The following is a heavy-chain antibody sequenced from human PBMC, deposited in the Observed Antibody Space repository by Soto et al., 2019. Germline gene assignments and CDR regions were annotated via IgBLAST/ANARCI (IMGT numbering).Heavy chain of an antibody. D-gene: IGHD3-22*01. Sequence: SETLSLTCTVSGGSISSGGYYWSWIRPHPGKGLEWIGYIYYSGSTYYNPSLKSRVTISVDTSKNQFSLKLSSVTAADTAVYYCARDRAGYYGLSSGYYPDAFDIWGQGTMVTVSS. V-gene: IGHV4-31*03. CDR3: ARDRAGYYGLSSGYYPDAFDI. CDR2: IYYSGST. CDR1: GGSISSGGYY. J-gene: IGHJ3*02.